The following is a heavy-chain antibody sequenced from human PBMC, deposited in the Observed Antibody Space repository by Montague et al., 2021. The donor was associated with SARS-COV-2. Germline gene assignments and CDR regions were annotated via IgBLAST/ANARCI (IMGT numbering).Heavy chain of an antibody. CDR3: GRFRGVSWGADGTGPSDY. D-gene: IGHD1-7*01. Sequence: SETLSLTCTVSGSSISSSIDYWGWIRQPPGKGLEWIGSVYESGRTYYNPSLKSRVTISVDTSQNRFSLKLRSVTAADTAVYYCGRFRGVSWGADGTGPSDYWGQGTLVTVSS. CDR1: GSSISSSIDY. CDR2: VYESGRT. J-gene: IGHJ4*02. V-gene: IGHV4-39*01.